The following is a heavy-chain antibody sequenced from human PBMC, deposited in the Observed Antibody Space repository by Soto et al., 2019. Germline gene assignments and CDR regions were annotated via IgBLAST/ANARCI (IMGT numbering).Heavy chain of an antibody. CDR2: NNPSGGST. CDR3: ARDLYYYDSSGYHDAFDI. CDR1: VYAFTSYY. D-gene: IGHD3-22*01. Sequence: GASVAVSCTACVYAFTSYYIHCVRQAPGQGLEWRGINNPSGGSTSYAQKFQGRVTMTRDTSTSTVYMELSSLRSEDTAVYYCARDLYYYDSSGYHDAFDIWGQGTMVTVS. V-gene: IGHV1-46*01. J-gene: IGHJ3*02.